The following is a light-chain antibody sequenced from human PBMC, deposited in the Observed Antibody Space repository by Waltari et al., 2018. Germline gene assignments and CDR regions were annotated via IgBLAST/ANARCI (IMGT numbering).Light chain of an antibody. CDR2: STS. V-gene: IGLV7-43*01. Sequence: QTVVTQEPSLTVSPGGTVTLPCASSIGTVTLVYYPNWSQQKPGQAPRALIYSTSNKYSWTPDRFSGSLLGGKAALTLSGVQPEDEAEYYCLLYYGGAGVFGGGTKLTVL. CDR1: IGTVTLVYY. CDR3: LLYYGGAGV. J-gene: IGLJ3*02.